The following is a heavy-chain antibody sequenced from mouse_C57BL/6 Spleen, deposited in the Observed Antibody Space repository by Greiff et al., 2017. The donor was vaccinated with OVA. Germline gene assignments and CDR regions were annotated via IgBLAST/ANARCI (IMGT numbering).Heavy chain of an antibody. D-gene: IGHD2-4*01. CDR3: TRIYYEYDAWYFDV. CDR1: GFTFSDAW. CDR2: IRNKANNHAT. Sequence: EVKVEESGGGLVQPGGSMKLSCAASGFTFSDAWMDWVRQSPEKGLEWVAEIRNKANNHATYYAESVKGRFTISRDDSKSSVYLQMNSLRAEDTGIYYCTRIYYEYDAWYFDVWGTGTTVTVSS. V-gene: IGHV6-6*01. J-gene: IGHJ1*03.